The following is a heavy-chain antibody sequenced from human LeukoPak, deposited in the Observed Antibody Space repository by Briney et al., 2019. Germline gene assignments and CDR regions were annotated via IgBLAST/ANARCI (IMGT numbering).Heavy chain of an antibody. CDR1: GGSISSGGYS. CDR3: ARVSYDILTGSEGAFDI. D-gene: IGHD3-9*01. CDR2: IYHSGST. V-gene: IGHV4-30-2*01. Sequence: SETLSLTCAVSGGSISSGGYSWSWLRQPPGKGLEWIGYIYHSGSTYYNPSLKSRVTISVDRSKNQFSLKLSSVTAADTAVYYCARVSYDILTGSEGAFDIWGQGTMVTVSS. J-gene: IGHJ3*02.